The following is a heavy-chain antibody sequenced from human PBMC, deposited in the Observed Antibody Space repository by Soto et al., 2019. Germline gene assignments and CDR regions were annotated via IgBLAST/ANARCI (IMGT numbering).Heavy chain of an antibody. D-gene: IGHD3-10*01. V-gene: IGHV3-48*01. CDR2: ISGSSDTI. CDR3: ARYGSRSHREPFDL. CDR1: GFTFSNYG. J-gene: IGHJ4*02. Sequence: GGSLRLACAASGFTFSNYGMNWIRQAPGKGLEWVSYISGSSDTIYYADSVKGRFTISRDNAKNSLDLQMSSLGAEDTAVYFCARYGSRSHREPFDLRGQGTLVTVSS.